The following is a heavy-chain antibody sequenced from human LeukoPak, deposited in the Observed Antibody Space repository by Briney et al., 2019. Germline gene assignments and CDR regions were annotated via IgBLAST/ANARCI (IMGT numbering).Heavy chain of an antibody. CDR3: ASLAAAVGHPDV. D-gene: IGHD6-19*01. Sequence: SQTPSLTCAISRDSVSSNSAAWNWIRQSPSRGLEWLGRTYYRSKRYNDYAVSVKSRITINPDTSKTQFSRQLNSVTPGDTAVYYCASLAAAVGHPDVWGKGTTVTVS. CDR1: RDSVSSNSAA. CDR2: TYYRSKRYN. J-gene: IGHJ6*03. V-gene: IGHV6-1*01.